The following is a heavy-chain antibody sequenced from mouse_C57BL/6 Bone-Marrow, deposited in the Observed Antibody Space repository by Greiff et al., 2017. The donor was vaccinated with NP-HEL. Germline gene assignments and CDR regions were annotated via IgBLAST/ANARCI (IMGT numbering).Heavy chain of an antibody. CDR3: ARGVDEGFDV. Sequence: VQLKESGPGLAKPSQTLSLTCSVTGYSITSDYWNWIRKFPGNKLEYMGYISYSGSTYYNPSLKSRISITRDTSNNQYYLQFTSVTTDDTSTYYCARGVDEGFDVWGTGTTVTVSS. CDR2: ISYSGST. V-gene: IGHV3-8*01. J-gene: IGHJ1*03. D-gene: IGHD1-1*01. CDR1: GYSITSDY.